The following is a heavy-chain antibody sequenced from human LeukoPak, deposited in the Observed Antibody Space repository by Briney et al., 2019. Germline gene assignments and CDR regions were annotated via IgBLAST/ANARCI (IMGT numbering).Heavy chain of an antibody. CDR1: GFTFSSYS. CDR3: AKDHRNYDFWSGYYSFDY. D-gene: IGHD3-3*01. Sequence: GGSLRLSCAASGFTFSSYSMNWVRQAPGKGLEWVSAISGSGGSTYYADSVKGRFTISRDNSKNTLYLQMNSLRAEDMAVYYCAKDHRNYDFWSGYYSFDYWGQGTLVTVSS. V-gene: IGHV3-23*01. CDR2: ISGSGGST. J-gene: IGHJ4*02.